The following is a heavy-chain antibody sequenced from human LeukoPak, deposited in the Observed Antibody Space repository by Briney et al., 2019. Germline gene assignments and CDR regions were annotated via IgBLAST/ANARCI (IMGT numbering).Heavy chain of an antibody. CDR3: AKSLGGDYGSGSYYVVFDS. Sequence: GGSLRLSCAASGFTFNTYTMNWVRQAPGKGLEWVSSISGSGSITYYADSVKGRFTISRDTSKNTLWLQMNSLRVDDTALYYCAKSLGGDYGSGSYYVVFDSWGQGTLVTVSS. V-gene: IGHV3-23*01. J-gene: IGHJ4*02. D-gene: IGHD3-10*01. CDR2: ISGSGSIT. CDR1: GFTFNTYT.